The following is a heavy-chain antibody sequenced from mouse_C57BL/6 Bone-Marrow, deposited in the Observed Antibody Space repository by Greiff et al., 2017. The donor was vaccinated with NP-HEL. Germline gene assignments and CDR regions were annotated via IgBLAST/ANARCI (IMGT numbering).Heavy chain of an antibody. D-gene: IGHD2-2*01. Sequence: VQLQQSGAELARPGASVKLSCKASGYTFTSYGISWVKQRTGQGLEWIGEIYPRSGNTYYNEKLKGKATLTADKSSSTAYMELRSLASEDSAVYFCARSGGYDRTWFAYWGQGTLVTVSA. CDR1: GYTFTSYG. CDR2: IYPRSGNT. V-gene: IGHV1-81*01. J-gene: IGHJ3*01. CDR3: ARSGGYDRTWFAY.